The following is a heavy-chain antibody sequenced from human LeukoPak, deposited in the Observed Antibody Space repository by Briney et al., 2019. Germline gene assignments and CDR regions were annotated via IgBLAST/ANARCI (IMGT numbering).Heavy chain of an antibody. Sequence: GGSLRLSCAASGFTFSSYAMSWVRQAPGKGLEWVSAISGSGGSTYYADSVKGRFTISRDNSKNTLYLQMNSLRAEDTAIYYCAKAEGYCSSTSCKDVWGKGTTVTVSS. CDR3: AKAEGYCSSTSCKDV. D-gene: IGHD2-2*01. J-gene: IGHJ6*04. V-gene: IGHV3-23*01. CDR2: ISGSGGST. CDR1: GFTFSSYA.